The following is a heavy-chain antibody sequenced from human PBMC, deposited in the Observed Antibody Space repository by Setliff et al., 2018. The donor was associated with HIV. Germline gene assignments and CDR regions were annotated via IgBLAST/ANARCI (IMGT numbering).Heavy chain of an antibody. CDR3: ARVRSPFYFDY. J-gene: IGHJ4*02. Sequence: PRGSLRLSCAASGFSFSSYWMSWVRQAPGKGLEWLSYIGSSGTPIYYADSVKGRFTISRDNAKNSLNLQMNSLRAEDTAVYYCARVRSPFYFDYWGQGTLVTVSS. V-gene: IGHV3-48*04. CDR2: IGSSGTPI. CDR1: GFSFSSYW.